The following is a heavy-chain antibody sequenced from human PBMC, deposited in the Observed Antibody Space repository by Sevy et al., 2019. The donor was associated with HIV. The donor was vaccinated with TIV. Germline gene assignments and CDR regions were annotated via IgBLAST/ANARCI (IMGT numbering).Heavy chain of an antibody. CDR1: GFTFSNAW. J-gene: IGHJ4*02. CDR3: TTDLSPVVVPRGGDY. CDR2: IKSKTDGGTT. D-gene: IGHD2-2*01. Sequence: GGSLRLSCAASGFTFSNAWMSWVRQAPGKGLEWVGRIKSKTDGGTTDYAAPVKGRFTISRDDSKNTLYLQMNSLKTEDTAVYYCTTDLSPVVVPRGGDYWGQGTLVTVSS. V-gene: IGHV3-15*01.